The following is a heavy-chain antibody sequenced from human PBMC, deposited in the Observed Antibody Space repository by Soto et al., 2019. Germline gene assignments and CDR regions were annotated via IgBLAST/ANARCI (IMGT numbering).Heavy chain of an antibody. V-gene: IGHV3-30*18. CDR2: VSHDGRNT. J-gene: IGHJ4*02. CDR1: GFTFSDYA. Sequence: VQLVESGGGVVQPGRSLRLSCAASGFTFSDYATHWVRHAPGKGLEWVAVVSHDGRNTHYADSVKGRFTISRDSSKNTVSLEMTSLRAEDTAVCYCAKGGRQWLVTSDFNYGGQGALVTVS. D-gene: IGHD6-19*01. CDR3: AKGGRQWLVTSDFNY.